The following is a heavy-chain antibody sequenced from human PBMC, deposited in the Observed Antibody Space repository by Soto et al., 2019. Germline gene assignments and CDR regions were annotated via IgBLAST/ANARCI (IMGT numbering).Heavy chain of an antibody. CDR1: GGTFSSYA. D-gene: IGHD6-13*01. CDR3: ARVRGAAAGDYFDY. V-gene: IGHV1-69*13. J-gene: IGHJ4*02. Sequence: ASVKVSCKASGGTFSSYAISWVRQAPGQGLEWMGGIIPIFGTANYAQKFQGGVTITADESTSTAYMELSSLRSEDTAVYYCARVRGAAAGDYFDYWGQGTLVTVSS. CDR2: IIPIFGTA.